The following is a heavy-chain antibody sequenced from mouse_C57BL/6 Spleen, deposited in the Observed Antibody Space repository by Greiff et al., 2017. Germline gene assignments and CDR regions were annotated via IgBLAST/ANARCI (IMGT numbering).Heavy chain of an antibody. Sequence: QVQLQQSGAELVRPGASVTLSCKASGYTFTDYEMHWVKQTPVHGLEWIGAIDPETGGTAYNQKFKGKAILTADKSSSTAYMELRSLTSEDSAVXYCTRNYGSSLDWYFDVWGTGTTVTVSS. V-gene: IGHV1-15*01. D-gene: IGHD1-1*01. CDR2: IDPETGGT. J-gene: IGHJ1*03. CDR1: GYTFTDYE. CDR3: TRNYGSSLDWYFDV.